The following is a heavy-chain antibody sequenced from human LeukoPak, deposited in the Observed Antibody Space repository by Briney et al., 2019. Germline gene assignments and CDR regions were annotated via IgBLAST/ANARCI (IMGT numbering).Heavy chain of an antibody. CDR1: GGSISSYY. J-gene: IGHJ4*02. Sequence: PSETLSLTCTVSGGSISSYYWSSIRQPPGKGLEWSGYIFYSGNTNYKLSLKSRVTLSVDASKNRFSRKLSSVNAADTAVYYCAREDRYCTNGVCSDWGQGTLVNVSS. V-gene: IGHV4-59*01. CDR3: AREDRYCTNGVCSD. CDR2: IFYSGNT. D-gene: IGHD2-8*01.